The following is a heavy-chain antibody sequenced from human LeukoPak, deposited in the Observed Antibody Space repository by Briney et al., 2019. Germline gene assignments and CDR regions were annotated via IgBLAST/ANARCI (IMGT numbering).Heavy chain of an antibody. Sequence: SETLSLTCAVSGXSISSGGDSWSWIRQPPGKGLEWIGYMYHSGTTHYNPSLKSRVTISVDRSKNQFSLKLSSVTAADTAVYYCVRGYYYDSSGYWVRAFDIWGQGTMVTVSS. CDR3: VRGYYYDSSGYWVRAFDI. D-gene: IGHD3-22*01. CDR1: GXSISSGGDS. J-gene: IGHJ3*02. CDR2: MYHSGTT. V-gene: IGHV4-30-2*01.